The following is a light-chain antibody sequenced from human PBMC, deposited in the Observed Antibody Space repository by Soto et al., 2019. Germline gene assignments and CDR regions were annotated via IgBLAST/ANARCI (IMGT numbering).Light chain of an antibody. V-gene: IGKV1-39*01. Sequence: DIQMTQSPSSLSTSVGDRVTITCRASQYIHNYLNWYQQKPGKDPKLLIFAAYNLQSGVPSRFSGSRSGTDFTLTISSLQPEDFATYYCQQRYSTPPYTFGQGTKL. CDR2: AAY. J-gene: IGKJ2*01. CDR3: QQRYSTPPYT. CDR1: QYIHNY.